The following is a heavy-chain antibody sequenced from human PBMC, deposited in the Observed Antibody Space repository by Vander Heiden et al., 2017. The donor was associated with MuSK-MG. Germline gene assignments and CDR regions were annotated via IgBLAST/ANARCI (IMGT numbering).Heavy chain of an antibody. CDR2: ISYDGSNK. J-gene: IGHJ6*02. V-gene: IGHV3-30-3*01. CDR1: GFTFSSYA. D-gene: IGHD5-18*01. CDR3: ARGINSDGDYYYYGMDV. Sequence: QVQLVESGGGVVQPGRSLRLSCAASGFTFSSYAMHWVRQAPGKGLEWVAVISYDGSNKYYEDSVKGRVTISRDNSKNTLYLQMNSLRAEDTAVYYCARGINSDGDYYYYGMDVWGQGTTVTVSS.